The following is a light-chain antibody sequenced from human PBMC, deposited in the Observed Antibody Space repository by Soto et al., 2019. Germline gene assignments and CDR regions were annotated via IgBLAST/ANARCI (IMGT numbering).Light chain of an antibody. Sequence: DIQMTQSPSTLSASVGDRVTITCRASQSISSWLAWYQQKPWKAPKLLIYDASSLESGVPSRFSGSGSGTEFTLTISSLQPDDFATYYCQQYNSPGTFGQGTKVEIK. CDR2: DAS. J-gene: IGKJ1*01. CDR1: QSISSW. CDR3: QQYNSPGT. V-gene: IGKV1-5*01.